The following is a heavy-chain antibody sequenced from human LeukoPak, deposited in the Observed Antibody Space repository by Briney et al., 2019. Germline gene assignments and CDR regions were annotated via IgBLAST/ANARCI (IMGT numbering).Heavy chain of an antibody. V-gene: IGHV4-34*01. J-gene: IGHJ4*02. CDR2: INHSGST. CDR1: GGSFSGYY. Sequence: SETLSLTCAVYGGSFSGYYWSWIRQPPGKGLEWIGEINHSGSTNYNPSLKSRVTISVDTSKNQFSLKLSSVTAADTAVYYWAGRSCPADTAMGHFDYWGQGTLVTVSS. CDR3: AGRSCPADTAMGHFDY. D-gene: IGHD5-18*01.